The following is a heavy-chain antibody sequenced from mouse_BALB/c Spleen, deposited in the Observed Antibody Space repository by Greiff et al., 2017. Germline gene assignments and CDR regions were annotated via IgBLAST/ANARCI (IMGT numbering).Heavy chain of an antibody. D-gene: IGHD3-3*01. CDR2: INPGSGGT. V-gene: IGHV1-54*03. CDR1: GYAFTNYL. CDR3: GEKGT. J-gene: IGHJ3*01. Sequence: VQLQQSGAELVRPGTSVTVSCKASGYAFTNYLIEWVKQRPGQGLEWIGVINPGSGGTNYNEKFKGKATLTADQSSSTAYMQLSSLTSDDSAVYFCGEKGTWGQGTLVTVSA.